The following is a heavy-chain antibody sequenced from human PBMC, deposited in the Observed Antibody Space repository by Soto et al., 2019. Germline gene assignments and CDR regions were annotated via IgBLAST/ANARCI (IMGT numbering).Heavy chain of an antibody. J-gene: IGHJ4*02. CDR2: IFQSGST. D-gene: IGHD1-26*01. CDR1: GGSISNSNW. V-gene: IGHV4-4*02. CDR3: ATRQIVGAAM. Sequence: SGSLSLTCAIFGGSISNSNWLTLVRKSTGKGLDWIGEIFQSGSTNYNASLMGRVTISVAKANNQFSLKLSSVTAADTALYYCATRQIVGAAMWGQGTLLTVSS.